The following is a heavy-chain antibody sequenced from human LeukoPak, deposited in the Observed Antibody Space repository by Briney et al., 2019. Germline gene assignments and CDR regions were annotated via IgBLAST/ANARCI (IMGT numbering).Heavy chain of an antibody. J-gene: IGHJ4*02. D-gene: IGHD4-23*01. CDR1: GYTFTGSY. Sequence: ASVKVSCKASGYTFTGSYMHWVRQAPGQGLEWMGWINPNSGGTNYAQKFQGRVTMTRDTSISPAYMELSRLRSDDTAVYYCARGARFYGGNSWIFGYWGQGTLVTVSS. CDR2: INPNSGGT. V-gene: IGHV1-2*02. CDR3: ARGARFYGGNSWIFGY.